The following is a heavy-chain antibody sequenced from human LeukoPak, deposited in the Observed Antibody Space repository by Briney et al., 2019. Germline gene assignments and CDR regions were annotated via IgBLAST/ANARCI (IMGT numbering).Heavy chain of an antibody. CDR3: ASPLGRANAFDI. J-gene: IGHJ3*02. Sequence: ASVKVSCKVSGYTFTSYYMHWVRQAPGQGLEWMGIINPSGGSTSYAQKFQGRVTMTRDTSTRTVYMELSSLRSEDTAVYYCASPLGRANAFDIWGQGTMVTVSS. CDR2: INPSGGST. V-gene: IGHV1-46*01. D-gene: IGHD3-16*01. CDR1: GYTFTSYY.